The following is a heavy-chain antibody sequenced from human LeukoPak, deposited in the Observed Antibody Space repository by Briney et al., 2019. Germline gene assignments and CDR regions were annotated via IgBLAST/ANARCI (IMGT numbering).Heavy chain of an antibody. D-gene: IGHD3-16*02. J-gene: IGHJ6*02. CDR3: ARSPLDSPYYDYVWGSYRPYYYGMDV. CDR2: IYSGGST. CDR1: GFTVSSNY. Sequence: GGSLRLSCAASGFTVSSNYISWVRQAPGKGLEWVSVIYSGGSTYYADSVKGRFTISRDNSKNTLYLQMNSLRAEDTAVYYCARSPLDSPYYDYVWGSYRPYYYGMDVWGQGTTVTVSS. V-gene: IGHV3-66*01.